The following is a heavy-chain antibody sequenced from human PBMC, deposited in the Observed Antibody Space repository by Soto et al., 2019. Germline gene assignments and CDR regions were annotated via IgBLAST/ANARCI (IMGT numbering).Heavy chain of an antibody. CDR1: VFSLTNYA. V-gene: IGHV3-30*03. J-gene: IGHJ6*02. CDR3: AREEYYYDSSGSGGISYLGLDV. Sequence: GGSLRVSCASSVFSLTNYAMSWVRQAPGKGLERVALMTKDGFNSYYGDSVKGRFTISRDTSTSTLYVQMNYLRVEDAAVYYCAREEYYYDSSGSGGISYLGLDVWGQGTTVTVS. D-gene: IGHD3-22*01. CDR2: MTKDGFNS.